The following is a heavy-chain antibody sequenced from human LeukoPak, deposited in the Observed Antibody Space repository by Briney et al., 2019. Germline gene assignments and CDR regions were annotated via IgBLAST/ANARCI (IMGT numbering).Heavy chain of an antibody. CDR1: RFTVSSSQ. CDR2: LYDDGRM. D-gene: IGHD3-10*01. V-gene: IGHV3-66*01. CDR3: ARGGVENSFDY. J-gene: IGHJ4*02. Sequence: GGSLRLSCTASRFTVSSSQMSWVRQAPGKGLECVSILYDDGRMSYAASVKGIFTISRDNSKNTLYLQRKSLRAEDTAVYYCARGGVENSFDYWGQGTLVTVSS.